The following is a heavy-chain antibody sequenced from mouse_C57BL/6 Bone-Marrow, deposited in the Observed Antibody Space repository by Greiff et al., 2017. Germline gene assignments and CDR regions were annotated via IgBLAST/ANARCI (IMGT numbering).Heavy chain of an antibody. J-gene: IGHJ3*01. CDR1: GYAFTNYL. V-gene: IGHV1-54*01. Sequence: QVQLKQSGAELVRPGTSVKVSCKASGYAFTNYLIEWVKQRPGQGLEWIGVINPGSGGTNYNEKFKGKATLTADKSSSTAYMQLSSLTSEDSAVYFCARSKNWDSWFAYWGQGTLVTVSP. D-gene: IGHD4-1*01. CDR3: ARSKNWDSWFAY. CDR2: INPGSGGT.